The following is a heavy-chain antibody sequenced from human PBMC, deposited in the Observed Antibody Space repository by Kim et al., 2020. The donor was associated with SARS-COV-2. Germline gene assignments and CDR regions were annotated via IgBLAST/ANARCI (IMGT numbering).Heavy chain of an antibody. V-gene: IGHV3-64*02. Sequence: GGSRRLSCAASGFTFSNYAIHWVRQAPGKGLEYVSAISVYGGNTYYADSVKGRFIVSRDNSKNTLHLQMGSLRVEDMAIYYCARVIPVAGSRGYFDYWGQGTPVTVSS. CDR3: ARVIPVAGSRGYFDY. J-gene: IGHJ4*02. CDR2: ISVYGGNT. CDR1: GFTFSNYA. D-gene: IGHD6-19*01.